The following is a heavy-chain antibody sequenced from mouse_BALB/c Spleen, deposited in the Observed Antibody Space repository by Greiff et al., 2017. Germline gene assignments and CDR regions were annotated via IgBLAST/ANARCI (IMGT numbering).Heavy chain of an antibody. CDR1: GFTFSDFY. J-gene: IGHJ1*01. D-gene: IGHD2-4*01. Sequence: EVMLVESGGGLVQPGGSLRLSCATSGFTFSDFYMEWVRQPPGKRLEWIAASRNKANDYTTEYSASVKGRFIVSRDTSQSILYLQMNALGAEDTAIYYCAREAYDYAGYWYFDVWGAGTTVTVAS. CDR3: AREAYDYAGYWYFDV. V-gene: IGHV7-1*02. CDR2: SRNKANDYTT.